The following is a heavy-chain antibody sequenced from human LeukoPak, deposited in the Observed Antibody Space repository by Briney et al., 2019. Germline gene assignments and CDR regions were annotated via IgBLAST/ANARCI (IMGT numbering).Heavy chain of an antibody. J-gene: IGHJ4*02. Sequence: GGSLRLSCAASGFTFSSYAMSWVRQAPGKGLEWVSAISGSGGSTYYADSVKGRFTISRDNSKNTLYLQMNSLRAEDTAVYYCAREASDYDSSGYYLPTTYYFDYWGQGTLVTVSS. D-gene: IGHD3-22*01. CDR2: ISGSGGST. CDR3: AREASDYDSSGYYLPTTYYFDY. CDR1: GFTFSSYA. V-gene: IGHV3-23*01.